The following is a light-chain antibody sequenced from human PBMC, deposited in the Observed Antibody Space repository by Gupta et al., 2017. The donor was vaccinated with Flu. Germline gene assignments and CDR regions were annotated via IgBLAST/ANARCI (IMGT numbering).Light chain of an antibody. J-gene: IGLJ1*01. CDR3: QVWDSGSPYV. CDR1: NIGSKR. Sequence: GGNNIGSKRVQWYQQKPGQAPVLVVFDDRDRPSGIPVRFSGSNSGNTATLTISRVEVGDEADYYCQVWDSGSPYVFGTGTKVTV. CDR2: DDR. V-gene: IGLV3-21*02.